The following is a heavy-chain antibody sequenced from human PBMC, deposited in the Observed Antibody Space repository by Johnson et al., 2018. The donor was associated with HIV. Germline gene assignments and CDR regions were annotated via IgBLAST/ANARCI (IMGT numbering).Heavy chain of an antibody. CDR2: IYSGGST. D-gene: IGHD3-9*01. CDR3: TTPGYDTEDAFDI. J-gene: IGHJ3*02. Sequence: VQLVESGGGLIQPGGSLRLSCAASGFTVSINYMSWVRQAPGKGLEWVSVIYSGGSTYYADSVKGRFTISRDDSKNTLYLQMNSLKTEDTAVYYCTTPGYDTEDAFDIWGQGTMVTVSS. V-gene: IGHV3-53*01. CDR1: GFTVSINY.